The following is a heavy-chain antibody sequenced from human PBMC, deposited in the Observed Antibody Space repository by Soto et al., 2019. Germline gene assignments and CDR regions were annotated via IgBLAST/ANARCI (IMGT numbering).Heavy chain of an antibody. CDR3: ARGYCSDNGCSDYFDY. CDR1: GYTFTGNY. Sequence: QVQLVQSGAEVKKPGASVKVSCKASGYTFTGNYMHWVRQAPGQGLEWMALINPTTGGSNYAQKFQGRVTMTWDTSISTAYMVLSRLRSDDTAMYYCARGYCSDNGCSDYFDYWGQGTLVTVSS. CDR2: INPTTGGS. J-gene: IGHJ4*02. D-gene: IGHD2-2*01. V-gene: IGHV1-2*02.